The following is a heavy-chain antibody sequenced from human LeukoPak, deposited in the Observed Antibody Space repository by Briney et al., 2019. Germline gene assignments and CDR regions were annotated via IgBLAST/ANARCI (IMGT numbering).Heavy chain of an antibody. D-gene: IGHD4-17*01. CDR1: GFIFRNHW. CDR3: ARGPNYGDRVDYFDY. J-gene: IGHJ4*02. Sequence: GGSLRLSCAASGFIFRNHWMSWVRQVPGRALEWVARIKQDGNEKHYVDSVEGRFTLSRDDSKNSLYLQVNSLRVDDSAVYYCARGPNYGDRVDYFDYWGQGTLVTVSS. V-gene: IGHV3-7*01. CDR2: IKQDGNEK.